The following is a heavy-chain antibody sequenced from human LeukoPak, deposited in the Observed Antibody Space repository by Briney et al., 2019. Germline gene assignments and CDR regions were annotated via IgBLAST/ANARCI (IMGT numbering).Heavy chain of an antibody. D-gene: IGHD2-2*01. CDR1: GFTFSSYE. V-gene: IGHV3-48*03. J-gene: IGHJ4*02. CDR3: AREVCSSTNCYPGY. CDR2: ISSTSSTI. Sequence: GGCLRLSRAASGFTFSSYEMNWVRQAPGKGLEGVSFISSTSSTIYYADSVKGRFTISRDNGKNSLYLQMNSLRAEDTAVYYCAREVCSSTNCYPGYWGQGTLVTVSS.